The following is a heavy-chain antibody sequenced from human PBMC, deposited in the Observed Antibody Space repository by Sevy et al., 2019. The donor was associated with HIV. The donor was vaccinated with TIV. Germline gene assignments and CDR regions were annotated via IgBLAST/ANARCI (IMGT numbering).Heavy chain of an antibody. D-gene: IGHD3-16*02. J-gene: IGHJ4*02. Sequence: GGSLRLYCAASGFTFSSYWMSWVRQAPGKGLEWVADIKQDGSEKCYVDFVEGRFTISRDNAKNLLYLQMNSLRAEDTAVYYCASHYVWGSYRYTYYFDYWGQGTLVTVSS. CDR1: GFTFSSYW. V-gene: IGHV3-7*03. CDR3: ASHYVWGSYRYTYYFDY. CDR2: IKQDGSEK.